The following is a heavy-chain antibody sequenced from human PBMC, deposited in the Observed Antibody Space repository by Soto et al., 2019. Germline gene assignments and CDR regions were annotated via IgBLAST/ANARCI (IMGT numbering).Heavy chain of an antibody. CDR2: ISDSGTGT. V-gene: IGHV3-23*01. Sequence: EVQILESGGGLVQPGGSLRLSCAASGFTFSSYAMYRVRQAPGKGLAWVSGISDSGTGTYYADSVKGRFTISRDNSKNTVYLQMKSLRAEDTAVYYCAKDHTVVIRDAFDIWGQGTMVNVSS. CDR1: GFTFSSYA. J-gene: IGHJ3*02. D-gene: IGHD3-22*01. CDR3: AKDHTVVIRDAFDI.